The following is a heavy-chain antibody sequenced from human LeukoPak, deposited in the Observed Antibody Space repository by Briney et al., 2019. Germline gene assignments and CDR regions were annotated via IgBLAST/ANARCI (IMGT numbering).Heavy chain of an antibody. J-gene: IGHJ4*02. V-gene: IGHV3-53*01. CDR3: ARRHIAVAGPLDS. CDR1: GLTVSINY. D-gene: IGHD6-19*01. CDR2: MYAGGST. Sequence: GGSLRLSCAASGLTVSINYMSWVRQPPGKGLEWVSVMYAGGSTYYADSLKGRFTISRDNAKNSLYLQMNSLRAEDTAVYYCARRHIAVAGPLDSWGQGTLVTVSS.